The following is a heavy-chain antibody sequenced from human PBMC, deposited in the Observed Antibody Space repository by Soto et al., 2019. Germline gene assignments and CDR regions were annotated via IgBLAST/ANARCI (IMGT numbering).Heavy chain of an antibody. CDR1: GYTVTSL. D-gene: IGHD2-15*01. CDR2: ITLFNGDT. CDR3: AKSSDSDYAFYI. J-gene: IGHJ3*02. Sequence: AASVKVSCKASGYTVTSLHWMRQAPGQAVEWMGRITLFNGDTYYARRFRDRVSMTSDRSMTTAYLELRGLSSEDTAIYYCAKSSDSDYAFYIWGQGTLVTVSS. V-gene: IGHV1-45*02.